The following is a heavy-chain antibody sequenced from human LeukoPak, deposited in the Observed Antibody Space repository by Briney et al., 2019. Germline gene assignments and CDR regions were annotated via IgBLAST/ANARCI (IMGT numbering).Heavy chain of an antibody. CDR1: GGTFSSYA. J-gene: IGHJ4*02. CDR2: IIPIFGTA. Sequence: GASVKVSCKASGGTFSSYAISWVRQAPGQGLEWMGGIIPIFGTANYAQKFQGRVTITADESTSTAYMELSSLRSEDTAVYYCARWPHYGDYSLDYWGQGTLVTVSS. D-gene: IGHD4-17*01. CDR3: ARWPHYGDYSLDY. V-gene: IGHV1-69*13.